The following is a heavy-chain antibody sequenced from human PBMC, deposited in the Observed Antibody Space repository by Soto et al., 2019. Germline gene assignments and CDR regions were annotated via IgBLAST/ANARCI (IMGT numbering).Heavy chain of an antibody. CDR1: GGSISPYF. V-gene: IGHV4-59*01. J-gene: IGHJ4*02. D-gene: IGHD3-22*01. CDR2: IYYSGST. CDR3: ARGRYDSGGYRHPFDY. Sequence: QVQLQESGPGLVKPSETLSLTCTVSGGSISPYFWSWIRQPPGKGLEWIGYIYYSGSTNYSPSLESRVTVSLDTSKKQFSLKLSSVTAADTAMYYCARGRYDSGGYRHPFDYWGQGTLVTVSS.